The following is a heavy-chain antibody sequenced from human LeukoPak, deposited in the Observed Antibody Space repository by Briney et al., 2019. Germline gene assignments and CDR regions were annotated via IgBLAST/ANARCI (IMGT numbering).Heavy chain of an antibody. CDR2: ISALGGST. J-gene: IGHJ5*02. V-gene: IGHV3-23*01. CDR3: AKDRGSSDYGISVRGRNCFDP. CDR1: GFTFRGYA. D-gene: IGHD5-12*01. Sequence: GGSLRLSCAASGFTFRGYAMSWVRQAPGKGLEWVSGISALGGSTYYADSVKGRFTISRDSSKSTLYVQMNSLRAEDTAVYYCAKDRGSSDYGISVRGRNCFDPWGQGTLVTVSS.